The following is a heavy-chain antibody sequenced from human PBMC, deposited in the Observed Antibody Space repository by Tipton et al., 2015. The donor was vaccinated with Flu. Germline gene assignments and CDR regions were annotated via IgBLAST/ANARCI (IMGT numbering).Heavy chain of an antibody. CDR2: ISAYNGNT. D-gene: IGHD3-9*01. CDR3: ARATNYDILTGYYYYYGMDV. V-gene: IGHV1-18*01. CDR1: GYTFTSYG. Sequence: QVQLVQSGAEVKKPGASVKVSCKASGYTFTSYGISWVRQAPGQGLEWMGWISAYNGNTNYAQKLQGRVTMTTDTSTSTAYMELRSLRSDDTAVYYCARATNYDILTGYYYYYGMDVWGQGTTVTVSS. J-gene: IGHJ6*02.